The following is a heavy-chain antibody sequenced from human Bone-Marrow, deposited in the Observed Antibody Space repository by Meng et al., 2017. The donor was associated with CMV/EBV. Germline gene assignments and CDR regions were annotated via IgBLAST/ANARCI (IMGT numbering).Heavy chain of an antibody. CDR1: GYTFTGYY. Sequence: ASVKVSCKASGYTFTGYYMHWVRQAPGQGLEWMGWINPNSGGTNYAQKFQGRVTMTRDTSISTAYMEPSRLRSDDTAVYYCARDEQQHHGPSNYWGQGTLVTVSS. CDR2: INPNSGGT. V-gene: IGHV1-2*02. CDR3: ARDEQQHHGPSNY. D-gene: IGHD6-13*01. J-gene: IGHJ4*02.